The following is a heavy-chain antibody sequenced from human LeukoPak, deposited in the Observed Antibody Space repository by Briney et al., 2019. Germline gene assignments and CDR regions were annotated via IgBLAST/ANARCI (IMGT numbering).Heavy chain of an antibody. J-gene: IGHJ3*02. D-gene: IGHD3-22*01. V-gene: IGHV1-2*02. Sequence: ASVAVSCKASGYTFTGYYMHWVRQAPGQGLEWMGWINPNSGGTNYAQKFQGRVTMTRDTSISTAYMELSRLRSDDTAVYYCARATIVVSRVEDIWGQGTMVTVSS. CDR1: GYTFTGYY. CDR3: ARATIVVSRVEDI. CDR2: INPNSGGT.